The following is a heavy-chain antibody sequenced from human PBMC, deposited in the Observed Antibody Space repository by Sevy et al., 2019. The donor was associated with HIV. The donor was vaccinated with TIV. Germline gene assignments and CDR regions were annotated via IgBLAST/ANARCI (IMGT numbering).Heavy chain of an antibody. D-gene: IGHD3-10*01. CDR3: AKGFYGSVAGDSFDI. CDR1: GFTFNNYA. V-gene: IGHV3-23*01. CDR2: ISDRGVYT. J-gene: IGHJ3*02. Sequence: GGSLRLSCAASGFTFNNYAMSWVRQAPGKGLAWVSSISDRGVYTYYADSVKGRFTSSRDNSKNTLFLQMSSLRADDTAIYYCAKGFYGSVAGDSFDIWGQGTMVTVSS.